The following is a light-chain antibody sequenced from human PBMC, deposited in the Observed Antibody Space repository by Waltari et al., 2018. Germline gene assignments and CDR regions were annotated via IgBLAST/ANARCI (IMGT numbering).Light chain of an antibody. CDR2: ATS. Sequence: DIQMTQSPSSVSAPVGDRVTITCRASQVISNWLAWYQQKPGKAPKLLIHATSSLQGGVPSRFSGSGSGTDFTLTISSLQPEDFATYYCQQANSFPLTFGGGTRV. CDR1: QVISNW. CDR3: QQANSFPLT. V-gene: IGKV1D-12*01. J-gene: IGKJ4*01.